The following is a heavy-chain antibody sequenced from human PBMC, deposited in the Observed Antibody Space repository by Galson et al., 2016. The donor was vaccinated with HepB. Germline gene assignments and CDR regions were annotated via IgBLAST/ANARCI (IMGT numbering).Heavy chain of an antibody. Sequence: SLRLSCAASGFTFGHYAMHWVRQAPGKGLEWVSGISWNSDSIGYADSVKGRFTISRDNAKNSVYLQINSLRDEDTALYYCAKSDCSSTSCFPDYWGQGTLVTVSS. D-gene: IGHD2-2*01. J-gene: IGHJ4*02. CDR1: GFTFGHYA. V-gene: IGHV3-9*01. CDR2: ISWNSDSI. CDR3: AKSDCSSTSCFPDY.